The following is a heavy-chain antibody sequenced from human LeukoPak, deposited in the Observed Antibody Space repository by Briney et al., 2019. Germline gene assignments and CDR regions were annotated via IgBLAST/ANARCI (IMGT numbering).Heavy chain of an antibody. CDR1: GFTFSSYA. D-gene: IGHD1-26*01. CDR2: ISYDGSNK. V-gene: IGHV3-30*01. CDR3: ARDKYGIVGATYPPDY. Sequence: GGSLRLSCAASGFTFSSYAMHWVRQAPGKGLEWVAVISYDGSNKYYADSVKGRFTISRDNSKNTLYLQMNSLRAEDTAVYYCARDKYGIVGATYPPDYWGQGTLVTVSS. J-gene: IGHJ4*02.